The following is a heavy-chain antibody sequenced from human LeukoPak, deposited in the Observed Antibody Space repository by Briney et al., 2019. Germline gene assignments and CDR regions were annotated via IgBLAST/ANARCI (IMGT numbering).Heavy chain of an antibody. CDR3: ARPPVTSRRGAFDI. J-gene: IGHJ3*02. Sequence: PGGSLRLSCAASGFTIRSYGMHWVRQPPGKGLEWVAFIRYDGSNKYYADSVKGRFTISRDNSKNTLYLQMNSLRAEDTAVYYCARPPVTSRRGAFDIWGQGTMVTVSS. D-gene: IGHD4-17*01. CDR2: IRYDGSNK. CDR1: GFTIRSYG. V-gene: IGHV3-30*02.